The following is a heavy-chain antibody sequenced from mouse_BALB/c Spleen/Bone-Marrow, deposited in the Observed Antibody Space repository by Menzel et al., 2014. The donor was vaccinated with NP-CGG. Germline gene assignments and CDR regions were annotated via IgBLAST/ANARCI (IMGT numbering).Heavy chain of an antibody. V-gene: IGHV1S81*02. J-gene: IGHJ2*01. CDR1: GYTFTSYW. CDR2: INPSNGRT. D-gene: IGHD6-1*01. CDR3: AREGPLDY. Sequence: VQLQQSGAELVKPGASVKLSCKASGYTFTSYWMHWVKQRPGQGLEWIGEINPSNGRTNYNEKFKSKATLTVDKSSSTAYMQLSSRTSEDSEVYYCAREGPLDYWGQGTTLTVSS.